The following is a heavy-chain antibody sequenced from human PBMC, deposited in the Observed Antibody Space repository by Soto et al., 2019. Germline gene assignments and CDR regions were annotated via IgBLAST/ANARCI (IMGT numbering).Heavy chain of an antibody. CDR3: ARGYCSSTSCYTHYYYYMDV. D-gene: IGHD2-2*02. J-gene: IGHJ6*03. CDR1: GGTFSSYA. Sequence: ASVKVSCKASGGTFSSYAISWVRQAPGQGLEWMGGIIPIFGTANYAQKFQGRVTITADESTRTAYMELSSLRSEDTAVYYCARGYCSSTSCYTHYYYYMDVWGKGTTVTVSS. CDR2: IIPIFGTA. V-gene: IGHV1-69*13.